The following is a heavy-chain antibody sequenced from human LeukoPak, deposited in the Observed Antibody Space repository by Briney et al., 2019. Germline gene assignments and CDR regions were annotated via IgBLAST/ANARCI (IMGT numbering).Heavy chain of an antibody. CDR1: GGSISSSSYY. CDR2: IYYSGST. Sequence: ASETLSLTCTVSGGSISSSSYYWGWIRQPPGKGLEWIGSIYYSGSTYYNPSLKSRVTISVDTSKNQFSLKLSSVNAADTAVYYCARQPGIAAAEVDYWGQGTLVTVSS. J-gene: IGHJ4*02. CDR3: ARQPGIAAAEVDY. V-gene: IGHV4-39*01. D-gene: IGHD6-13*01.